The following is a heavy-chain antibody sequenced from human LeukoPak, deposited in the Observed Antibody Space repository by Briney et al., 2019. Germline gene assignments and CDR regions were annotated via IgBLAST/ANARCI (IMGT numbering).Heavy chain of an antibody. Sequence: GASVKVSCKASGGTFSSYAISWVRQAPGQGLEWMGGIIPIFGTANYAQKFQGRVTITTDESTSTAYMELSSLRSEDTAVYYCALYVGSYYYYMDVWGKGTTVTVSS. D-gene: IGHD1-26*01. J-gene: IGHJ6*03. CDR1: GGTFSSYA. V-gene: IGHV1-69*05. CDR3: ALYVGSYYYYMDV. CDR2: IIPIFGTA.